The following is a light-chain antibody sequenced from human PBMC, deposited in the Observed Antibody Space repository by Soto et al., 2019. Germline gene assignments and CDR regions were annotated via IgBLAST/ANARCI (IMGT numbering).Light chain of an antibody. CDR3: QQLNTYPPWT. J-gene: IGKJ1*01. CDR1: QGISSY. Sequence: DIQLTQSPSFLSASVGDRVTITCRASQGISSYLAWYQQKPGKAPELLIYAASTLQSGVPSRFSGSGSGTDFTLTISGLQPEDSATYYCQQLNTYPPWTFGQGTKVEIK. CDR2: AAS. V-gene: IGKV1-9*01.